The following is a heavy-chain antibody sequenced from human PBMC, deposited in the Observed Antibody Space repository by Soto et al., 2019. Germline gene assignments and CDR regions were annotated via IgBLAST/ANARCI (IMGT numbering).Heavy chain of an antibody. CDR2: ISHSGTST. CDR3: AKGSWVHHGSEGGNWLDP. CDR1: GVTFSNFA. J-gene: IGHJ5*02. D-gene: IGHD3-10*01. V-gene: IGHV3-23*01. Sequence: EVQLLESRGGLVQPGGSLRLSCAASGVTFSNFAMNWVRQAPGKGLEWVSGISHSGTSTYYADSVKGRFTISRDNSKNTLYLQMNSLRAEDTAVYYCAKGSWVHHGSEGGNWLDPWGQGTLVTVSS.